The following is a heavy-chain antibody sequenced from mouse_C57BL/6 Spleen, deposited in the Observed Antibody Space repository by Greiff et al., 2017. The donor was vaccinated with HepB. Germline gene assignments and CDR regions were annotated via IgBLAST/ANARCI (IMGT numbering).Heavy chain of an antibody. D-gene: IGHD2-3*01. CDR3: ARNDDGYYYYAMDY. V-gene: IGHV2-9-1*01. CDR1: GFSLTSYA. CDR2: IWTGGGT. J-gene: IGHJ4*01. Sequence: VQLQQSGPGLVAPSQSLSITCTVSGFSLTSYAISWVRQPPGKGLEWLGVIWTGGGTNYNSALKSRLSISKDNSKSQVFLKMNSLHTDDTARYYCARNDDGYYYYAMDYWGQGTSVTVSS.